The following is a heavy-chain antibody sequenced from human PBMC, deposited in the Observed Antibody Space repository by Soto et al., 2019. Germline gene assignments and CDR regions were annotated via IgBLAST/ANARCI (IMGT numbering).Heavy chain of an antibody. CDR3: AKDTSSRLGTPYFNYGMDV. CDR2: MSGSGGTT. V-gene: IGHV3-23*01. D-gene: IGHD1-26*01. CDR1: GFTFSSYA. Sequence: EVQLLESGGGLVQPGGSLRLSCAASGFTFSSYAMSWVRQAPGKGLEWVSGMSGSGGTTYYADSVKGRFTISRDSSKNTLYLLMSSLRAEDTALYYCAKDTSSRLGTPYFNYGMDVWGQGTPVTVSS. J-gene: IGHJ6*02.